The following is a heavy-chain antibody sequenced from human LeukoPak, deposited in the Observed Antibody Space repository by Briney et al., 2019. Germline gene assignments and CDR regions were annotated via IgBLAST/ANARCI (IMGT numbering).Heavy chain of an antibody. D-gene: IGHD6-19*01. CDR3: AKTSVSSGWPELFDF. J-gene: IGHJ4*02. CDR1: EFTFDSYA. V-gene: IGHV3-23*01. Sequence: SGGSLRLSCAASEFTFDSYAMNWVRQAPGKGLEWVSAISGSGANTYYANSVKGRFTISRGNSKSTLFLQMDSLRAEDTAIYYCAKTSVSSGWPELFDFWGQGTLVTVSS. CDR2: ISGSGANT.